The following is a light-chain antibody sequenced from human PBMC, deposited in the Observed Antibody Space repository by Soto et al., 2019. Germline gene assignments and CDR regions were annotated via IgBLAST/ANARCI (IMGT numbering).Light chain of an antibody. J-gene: IGLJ2*01. CDR1: SGDVGGYNY. CDR3: SSFTSTSTLL. V-gene: IGLV2-14*03. CDR2: DVT. Sequence: QSALTQPVSVSGSPGQSIAISCTGSSGDVGGYNYVSWFQQHPGKAPKIILYDVTGRPSGVSDRFSGSKSGNTASLTISGLQAEDEADYYCSSFTSTSTLLFGGGTKVTVL.